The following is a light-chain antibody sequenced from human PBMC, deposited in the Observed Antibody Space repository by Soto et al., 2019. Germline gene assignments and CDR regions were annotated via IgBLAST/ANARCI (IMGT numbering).Light chain of an antibody. CDR3: QQYNNWPPYT. CDR1: QSVSSN. CDR2: GAS. J-gene: IGKJ2*01. V-gene: IGKV3-15*01. Sequence: EIVMTQSPATLSVSPGDRATLSCRASQSVSSNLAWYQQKPGQAPRLLIYGASTRATRIPARFSGSGSGTEFTLTISSLQSEDFAVYYCQQYNNWPPYTFGQGTKLEIK.